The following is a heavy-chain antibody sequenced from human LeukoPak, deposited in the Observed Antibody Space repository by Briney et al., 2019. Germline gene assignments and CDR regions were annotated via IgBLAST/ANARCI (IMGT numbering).Heavy chain of an antibody. V-gene: IGHV5-51*01. CDR2: VSPGDSDT. Sequence: GESLKISCKASGHRFTSYWIGWVRQMPGKGLEWMGFVSPGDSDTRYSPSFQGQVTISADKSISTAYLQWSSLEASDTAMYYCARHLDDSSGYYYRTMYYFDYWGLGTLVTVSS. J-gene: IGHJ4*02. CDR3: ARHLDDSSGYYYRTMYYFDY. D-gene: IGHD3-22*01. CDR1: GHRFTSYW.